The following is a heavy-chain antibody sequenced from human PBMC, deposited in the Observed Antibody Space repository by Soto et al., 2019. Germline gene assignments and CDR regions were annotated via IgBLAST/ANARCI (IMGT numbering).Heavy chain of an antibody. D-gene: IGHD2-21*01. V-gene: IGHV4-34*01. Sequence: SETLSLTCAVYGGSFSGYYWSWIRQPPGKGLEWIGEINHSGSTNYNPSLKSRVTISVDTSKNQFSLKLSSVTAADTAVYYCARSVEIATIKGPPLGYWGQGTLVTVSS. CDR3: ARSVEIATIKGPPLGY. CDR2: INHSGST. J-gene: IGHJ4*02. CDR1: GGSFSGYY.